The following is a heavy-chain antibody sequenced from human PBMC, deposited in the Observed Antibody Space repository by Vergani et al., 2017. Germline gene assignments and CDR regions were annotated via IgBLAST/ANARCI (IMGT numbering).Heavy chain of an antibody. J-gene: IGHJ4*02. CDR1: GGSISSSSYY. D-gene: IGHD4-23*01. Sequence: QLQLQESVPGLVKPSETLSLTCTVSGGSISSSSYYWGWIRQPPGKGLEWIGSIYYSGSTYYNPSLKSRVTISVDTSKNQFSLKLSSVTAADTAVYYCARLPVYGGNSYWGQGTLVTVSS. CDR2: IYYSGST. V-gene: IGHV4-39*01. CDR3: ARLPVYGGNSY.